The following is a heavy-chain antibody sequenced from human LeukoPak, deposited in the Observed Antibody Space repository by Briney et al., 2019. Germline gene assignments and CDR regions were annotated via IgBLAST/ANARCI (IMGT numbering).Heavy chain of an antibody. CDR2: IKQDGSEK. CDR3: ARGGIAVID. CDR1: GFTFRSYW. V-gene: IGHV3-7*01. Sequence: GGSLRLSCAASGFTFRSYWMSWVRQAPGKGLEWVANIKQDGSEKYYVDSVKGRFTISRDNAKNSLYLQMNSLRAEDTAVYYCARGGIAVIDWGQGTLVTVSS. J-gene: IGHJ4*02. D-gene: IGHD6-19*01.